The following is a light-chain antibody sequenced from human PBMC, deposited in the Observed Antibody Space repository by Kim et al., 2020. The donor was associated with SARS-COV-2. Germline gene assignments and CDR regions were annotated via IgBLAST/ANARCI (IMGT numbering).Light chain of an antibody. J-gene: IGKJ2*01. V-gene: IGKV3-20*01. CDR3: QQSDT. CDR2: GAS. Sequence: LAWTPGERPTLSCRASQTVNSNYLAWYQQKPGQAPRRLLYGASSRATGIPDRFSGSGSGTDFTLTISRLEPEDFAVYYCQQSDTFGQGTKLEI. CDR1: QTVNSNY.